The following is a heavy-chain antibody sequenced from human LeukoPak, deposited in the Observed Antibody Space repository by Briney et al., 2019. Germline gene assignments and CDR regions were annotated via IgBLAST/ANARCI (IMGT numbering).Heavy chain of an antibody. CDR2: INPSGGST. Sequence: ASVKVSYKASGYTFTSYYMHWVRQAPGQGLEWMGIINPSGGSTSYAQKFQGRVTMTRDTSTSTVYMELSSLRSEDTAVYYCARDRKGYCSGGSCYIDAFDIWGQGTMVTVSS. D-gene: IGHD2-15*01. CDR1: GYTFTSYY. J-gene: IGHJ3*02. CDR3: ARDRKGYCSGGSCYIDAFDI. V-gene: IGHV1-46*01.